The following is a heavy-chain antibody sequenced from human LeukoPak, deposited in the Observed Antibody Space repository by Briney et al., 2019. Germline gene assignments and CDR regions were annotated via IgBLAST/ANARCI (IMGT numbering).Heavy chain of an antibody. V-gene: IGHV3-21*01. CDR2: ISSSSSYI. Sequence: GGSLRLSCAASGFTFSSYSMNWVRQAPGKGLEWVSFISSSSSYIYYADSVKGRFTISRDNAKNSLYLQMNSLRAEDTAVYYCAREMIVSSGYFRYWGQGTLVTVSS. CDR1: GFTFSSYS. J-gene: IGHJ4*02. CDR3: AREMIVSSGYFRY. D-gene: IGHD3-22*01.